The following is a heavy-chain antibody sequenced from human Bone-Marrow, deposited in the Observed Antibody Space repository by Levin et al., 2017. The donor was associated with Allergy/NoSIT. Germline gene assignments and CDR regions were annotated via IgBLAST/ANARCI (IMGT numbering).Heavy chain of an antibody. V-gene: IGHV3-7*01. CDR1: GFIFSDYW. Sequence: AGGSLRLSCAASGFIFSDYWMDWVRQAPGQGLEWVASIHPDGRVKDYGDSVKGRFIISRDNAKNSLFLQLNRLRVEDTAIYYCARDPSYGAFDYWGQGTLATVSS. CDR3: ARDPSYGAFDY. CDR2: IHPDGRVK. J-gene: IGHJ4*02. D-gene: IGHD2-8*01.